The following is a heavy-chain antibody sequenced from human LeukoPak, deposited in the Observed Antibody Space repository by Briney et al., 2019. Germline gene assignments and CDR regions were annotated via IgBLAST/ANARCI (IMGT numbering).Heavy chain of an antibody. J-gene: IGHJ4*02. D-gene: IGHD2-8*02. Sequence: GGSLRLSCAASGFTFSSYWMHWVRQAPGKGLVWVSRINSDGSSRSYGDSVRGRFTISRDNAKNTLYLQMNSLRAEDTAVYYCARDSADCTGGFYYFISWGQGTLVTVSS. CDR1: GFTFSSYW. CDR3: ARDSADCTGGFYYFIS. CDR2: INSDGSSR. V-gene: IGHV3-74*01.